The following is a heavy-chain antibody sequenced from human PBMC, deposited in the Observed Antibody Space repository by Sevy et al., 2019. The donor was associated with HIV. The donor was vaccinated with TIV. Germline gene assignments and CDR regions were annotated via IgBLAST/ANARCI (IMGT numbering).Heavy chain of an antibody. D-gene: IGHD4-17*01. Sequence: GGSLRISCAASGFTFSSYAMSWVRQSPGKGLEWVSCIIGSGGRTYYAESVKGRFTISRDNAKNTLYLQMNNLRAEDTDVYYCAKDGHDYGDFYFNYWGQGTLVTVSS. CDR1: GFTFSSYA. CDR3: AKDGHDYGDFYFNY. J-gene: IGHJ4*02. CDR2: IIGSGGRT. V-gene: IGHV3-23*01.